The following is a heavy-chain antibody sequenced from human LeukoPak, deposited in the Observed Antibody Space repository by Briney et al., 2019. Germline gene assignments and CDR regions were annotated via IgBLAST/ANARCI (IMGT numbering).Heavy chain of an antibody. CDR3: AREVTMVWGFDY. D-gene: IGHD3-10*01. CDR2: IWYDGSNK. CDR1: GFTFSSYG. J-gene: IGHJ4*02. Sequence: PGGSLRLSCAASGFTFSSYGMHWVRQAPGKGLEWVAVIWYDGSNKYYADSVKGRFTISRDNSKNTLYLQMNSLRAEDTAVYYCAREVTMVWGFDYWGQGTLVTVSS. V-gene: IGHV3-33*01.